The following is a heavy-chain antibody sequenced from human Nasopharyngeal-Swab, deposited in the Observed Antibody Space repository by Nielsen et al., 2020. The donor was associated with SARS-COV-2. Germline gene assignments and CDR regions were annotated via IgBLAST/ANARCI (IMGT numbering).Heavy chain of an antibody. J-gene: IGHJ4*02. Sequence: SCAVYGGSFSGYYWSWIRQPPGKGLEWIGEINHSGTTSYNRSLKSRVTISSDTSKNQFSLKLSSVTAADTAVYYCARGHRSISMIVVVIATAHFYFDSWGRGTLVTVTS. CDR3: ARGHRSISMIVVVIATAHFYFDS. D-gene: IGHD3-22*01. CDR1: GGSFSGYY. V-gene: IGHV4-34*01. CDR2: INHSGTT.